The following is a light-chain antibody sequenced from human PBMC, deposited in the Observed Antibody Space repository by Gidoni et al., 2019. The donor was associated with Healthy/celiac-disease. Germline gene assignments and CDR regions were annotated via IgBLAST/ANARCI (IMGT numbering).Light chain of an antibody. CDR2: AAS. Sequence: DIQMTQSPSSLSASVGDRVTITCRASQGISNSLAWYQQKPGKAPKLLLYAASRLESGVPSRFSGSGPGTDYTLTISSLQPEDFATYYCQQYYSTLPTFGQGTKVEIK. V-gene: IGKV1-NL1*01. CDR1: QGISNS. CDR3: QQYYSTLPT. J-gene: IGKJ1*01.